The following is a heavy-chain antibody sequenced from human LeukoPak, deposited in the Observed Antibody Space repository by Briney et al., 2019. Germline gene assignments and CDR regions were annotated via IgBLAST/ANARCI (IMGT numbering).Heavy chain of an antibody. D-gene: IGHD6-19*01. J-gene: IGHJ4*02. V-gene: IGHV1-58*02. Sequence: SVKVSCKASGFTFTSSAMQWVRQARGQRLEWIGWIVVGSGNTNYAQKFQERVTMTTDTSTSTAYMELRSLRSDDTAVYYCARGGNSGWRTPNDDYWGQGTLVTVSS. CDR2: IVVGSGNT. CDR1: GFTFTSSA. CDR3: ARGGNSGWRTPNDDY.